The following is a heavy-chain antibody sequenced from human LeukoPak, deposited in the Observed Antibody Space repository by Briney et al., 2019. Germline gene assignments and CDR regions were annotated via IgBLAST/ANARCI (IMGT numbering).Heavy chain of an antibody. CDR1: GFTFDDYG. CDR2: INWYGGST. Sequence: PGGSLRLSCAASGFTFDDYGMSWVRQAPGKGLEWVSGINWYGGSTGYADSVKGRFTISRDNAKNSLYLQMNSLRAEDTALYYCAAGYSSSWENYYFDYWGQGTLVTVSS. V-gene: IGHV3-20*04. J-gene: IGHJ4*02. CDR3: AAGYSSSWENYYFDY. D-gene: IGHD6-13*01.